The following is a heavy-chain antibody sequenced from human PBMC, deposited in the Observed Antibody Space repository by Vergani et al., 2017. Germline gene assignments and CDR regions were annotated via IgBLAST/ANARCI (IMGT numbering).Heavy chain of an antibody. Sequence: QLQLQESGPGLVKPSETLSLTCTVSGGSISSSSYYWGWIRQPPGKGLEWIGSIYYSGSTYYNPSLKSRVTISVDTSKNQFSLKLSSVTAADTAVYYCARSRPLKIITMVRGVISDAFDIWGQGTMVTVSS. D-gene: IGHD3-10*01. J-gene: IGHJ3*02. CDR2: IYYSGST. CDR3: ARSRPLKIITMVRGVISDAFDI. V-gene: IGHV4-39*01. CDR1: GGSISSSSYY.